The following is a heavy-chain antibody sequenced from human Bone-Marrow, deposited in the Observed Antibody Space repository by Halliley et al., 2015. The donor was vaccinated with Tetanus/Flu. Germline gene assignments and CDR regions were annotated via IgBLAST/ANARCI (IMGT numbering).Heavy chain of an antibody. V-gene: IGHV1-18*04. J-gene: IGHJ5*02. CDR3: ARVRITSGRMFDP. CDR2: ISVYNGNT. CDR1: GYTFTTYA. Sequence: QLVQSGAEVKKPGASVKVSCKASGYTFTTYAISWVRQAPGQGLEWMGWISVYNGNTDYAQKLQGRLTMTTDTATSTAYMELSSLTSEDPAVYYCARVRITSGRMFDPWGQGTLVTVSS. D-gene: IGHD3-10*01.